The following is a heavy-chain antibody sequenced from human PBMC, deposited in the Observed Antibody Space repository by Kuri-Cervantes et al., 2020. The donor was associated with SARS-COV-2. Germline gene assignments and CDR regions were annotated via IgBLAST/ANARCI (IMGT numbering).Heavy chain of an antibody. J-gene: IGHJ6*02. CDR1: GFTFSSYA. CDR2: ISYDGSNK. Sequence: GESLKISCAASGFTFSSYAMHWVRQAPGKGLEWVAVISYDGSNKYYADSVKGRFTISRDNSKNTLYLQMNSLRAGDTAVYYCARDGRDLDTAMVYYGMDVWGQGTTVTVSS. V-gene: IGHV3-30-3*01. CDR3: ARDGRDLDTAMVYYGMDV. D-gene: IGHD5-18*01.